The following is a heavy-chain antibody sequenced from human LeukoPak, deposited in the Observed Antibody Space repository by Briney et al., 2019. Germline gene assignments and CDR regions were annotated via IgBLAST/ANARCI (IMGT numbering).Heavy chain of an antibody. CDR2: IYYSGST. Sequence: KTSETLSLTCTVSGGSISSYYWSWVRQPPGKGLEWIGYIYYSGSTNYNPSLKSRVTISVDTSKNQFSLKLSSVTAADTAVYYCARRIGHSIDYWGQGTLVTVSS. J-gene: IGHJ4*02. CDR1: GGSISSYY. V-gene: IGHV4-59*01. CDR3: ARRIGHSIDY.